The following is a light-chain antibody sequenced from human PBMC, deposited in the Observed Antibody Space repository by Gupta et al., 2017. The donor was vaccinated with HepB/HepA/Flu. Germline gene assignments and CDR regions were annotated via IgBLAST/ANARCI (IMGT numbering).Light chain of an antibody. CDR3: QQRSDWPRT. J-gene: IGKJ1*01. Sequence: EIVLTQSPATLSLSPGERATLSCRASQSVSSYLAWYQQKPGQAPRLLIYDASNRATGIPARFSGSGSGTDFTLTISSLEPEDFAVYYCQQRSDWPRTFGPGTKLGI. V-gene: IGKV3-11*01. CDR2: DAS. CDR1: QSVSSY.